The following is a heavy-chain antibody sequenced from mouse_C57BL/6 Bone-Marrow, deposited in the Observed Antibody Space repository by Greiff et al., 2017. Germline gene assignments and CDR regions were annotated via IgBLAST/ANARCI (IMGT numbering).Heavy chain of an antibody. CDR3: SRVDSVVTRHWCFDV. J-gene: IGHJ1*03. CDR1: GYTFTSYG. V-gene: IGHV1-81*01. D-gene: IGHD1-1*01. CDR2: IYPRSGNT. Sequence: QVQLVQSGAELARPGASVKLSCKASGYTFTSYGISWVKQRTGQSLEWIGEIYPRSGNTYYNEKFKGKATLTADKSSSTAYMDLRSLTSEDSAVYLCSRVDSVVTRHWCFDVWGTGNTVTVAS.